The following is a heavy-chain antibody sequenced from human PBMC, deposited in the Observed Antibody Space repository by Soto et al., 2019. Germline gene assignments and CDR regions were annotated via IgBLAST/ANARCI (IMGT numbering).Heavy chain of an antibody. J-gene: IGHJ4*02. Sequence: QVQLQESGPGLVKPSQTLSLTCTVSGGSISSGDYYWSWIRQPPGKGLEWIGYIYYSGSTYYNPSHKSRVTISVDTSKNQFSLKLSSVTAADTAVYYCARNAGVLEWLFGYWGQGTLVTVSS. D-gene: IGHD3-3*01. V-gene: IGHV4-30-4*01. CDR3: ARNAGVLEWLFGY. CDR1: GGSISSGDYY. CDR2: IYYSGST.